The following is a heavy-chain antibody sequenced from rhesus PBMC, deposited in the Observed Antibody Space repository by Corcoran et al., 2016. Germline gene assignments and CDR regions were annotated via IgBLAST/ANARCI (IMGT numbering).Heavy chain of an antibody. CDR3: AKDLAKFDY. J-gene: IGHJ4*01. CDR2: ISNGGGST. Sequence: EVQLVESGGGLVQPGGSLRLSCAASGFTFSSYGMSWVRQAPGKGLEWVSYISNGGGSTYYADSVKGRFTISRDNSKSTLYLQMNSLRAGDTSVYYCAKDLAKFDYWGQGVLVTVSS. CDR1: GFTFSSYG. V-gene: IGHV3S5*01.